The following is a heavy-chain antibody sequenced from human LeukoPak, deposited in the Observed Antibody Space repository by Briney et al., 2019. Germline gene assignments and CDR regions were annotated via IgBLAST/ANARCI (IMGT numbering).Heavy chain of an antibody. J-gene: IGHJ4*02. Sequence: ASVKVSCKASGYTFTSYAMNWVRQAPGQGLEWMGWINTNTGNPTYAQGFTGRFVFSLDTSVSTAYLQISSLKAEDTAVYYCARDPVVGQSPDFDYWGQGTLVTVSS. CDR1: GYTFTSYA. CDR2: INTNTGNP. CDR3: ARDPVVGQSPDFDY. D-gene: IGHD1-26*01. V-gene: IGHV7-4-1*02.